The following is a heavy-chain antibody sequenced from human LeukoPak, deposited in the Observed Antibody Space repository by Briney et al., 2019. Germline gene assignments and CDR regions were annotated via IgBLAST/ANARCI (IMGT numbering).Heavy chain of an antibody. Sequence: GGSLRLSCTASGFTFGDYAMSWVRQAPGKGLEWVGFIRSKAYGGTTEYAASVKGRFTISRDDSKSIACLQMNSLKTEDTAVYYCTRATAVFWSGYPDYWGQGTLVTVSS. D-gene: IGHD3-3*01. CDR2: IRSKAYGGTT. CDR1: GFTFGDYA. CDR3: TRATAVFWSGYPDY. J-gene: IGHJ4*02. V-gene: IGHV3-49*04.